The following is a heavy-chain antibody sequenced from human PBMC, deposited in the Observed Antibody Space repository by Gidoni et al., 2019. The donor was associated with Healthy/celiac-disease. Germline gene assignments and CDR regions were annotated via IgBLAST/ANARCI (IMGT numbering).Heavy chain of an antibody. CDR3: ARRGVVVASPMDV. CDR1: GGTFSSYT. D-gene: IGHD2-15*01. CDR2: IIPILGIA. Sequence: QVQLVQSGAEVKKPGSSVKVSCKASGGTFSSYTISWVRQAPGQGLEWMGRIIPILGIANYAQKFQGRVPITADKSTSTAYMELSSLRSEDTAVYYCARRGVVVASPMDVWGQGTTVTVSS. J-gene: IGHJ6*02. V-gene: IGHV1-69*02.